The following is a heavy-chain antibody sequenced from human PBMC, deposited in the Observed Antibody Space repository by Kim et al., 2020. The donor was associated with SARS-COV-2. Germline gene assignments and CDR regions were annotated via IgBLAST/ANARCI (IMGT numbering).Heavy chain of an antibody. CDR3: ARDFASAAAMAYHGSLDV. Sequence: GGSLRLSFAASGFTFSSYSMNWVRQAPGKGLEWVSSISSSSSYIYYADSVKGRFTISRDNAKNSLYLQMNSLRAEDTAVYYCARDFASAAAMAYHGSLDVWGQGTTVTVSS. J-gene: IGHJ6*02. CDR1: GFTFSSYS. D-gene: IGHD5-18*01. CDR2: ISSSSSYI. V-gene: IGHV3-21*01.